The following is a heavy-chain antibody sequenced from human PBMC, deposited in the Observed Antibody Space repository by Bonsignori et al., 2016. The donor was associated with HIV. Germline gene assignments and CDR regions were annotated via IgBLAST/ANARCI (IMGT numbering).Heavy chain of an antibody. D-gene: IGHD3-16*02. J-gene: IGHJ4*02. V-gene: IGHV4-4*07. CDR1: GGSISGYH. CDR2: IYSSGSA. CDR3: ARDVWGSYRFDH. Sequence: SETLSLTCSVSGGSISGYHWNWIRQSAGKGLEWIGRIYSSGSANYNPSLKSRVTMSVDTSKNQLSLKLTSVTAADTAIYFCARDVWGSYRFDHWGQGTLVTVSS.